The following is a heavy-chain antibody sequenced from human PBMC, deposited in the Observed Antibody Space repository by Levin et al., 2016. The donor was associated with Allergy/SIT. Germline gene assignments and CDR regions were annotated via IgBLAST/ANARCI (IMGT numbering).Heavy chain of an antibody. CDR2: INHSGST. CDR3: ARGFEVRDFWSGYHPGFYFDY. J-gene: IGHJ4*02. V-gene: IGHV4-34*01. D-gene: IGHD3-3*01. Sequence: WIRQPPGKGLEWIGEINHSGSTNYNPSLKSRVTISVDTSKNQFSLKLSSVTAADTAVYYCARGFEVRDFWSGYHPGFYFDYWGQGTLVTVSS.